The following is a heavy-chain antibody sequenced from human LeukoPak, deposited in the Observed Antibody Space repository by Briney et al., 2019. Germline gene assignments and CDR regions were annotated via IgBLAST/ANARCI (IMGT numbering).Heavy chain of an antibody. CDR1: GYSISSGYY. CDR2: IYHSGST. J-gene: IGHJ4*02. CDR3: ARRISYYGSGSPFDY. Sequence: SETLSLTCTVSGYSISSGYYWGWIRQPPGKGLEWIGSIYHSGSTNYNPSLKSRVTISVDTSKNQFSLKLSSVTAADTAVYYCARRISYYGSGSPFDYWGQGTLVTVSS. V-gene: IGHV4-38-2*02. D-gene: IGHD3-10*01.